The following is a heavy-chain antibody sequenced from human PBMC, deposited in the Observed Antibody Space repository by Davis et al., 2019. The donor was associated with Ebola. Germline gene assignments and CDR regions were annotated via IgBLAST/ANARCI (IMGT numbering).Heavy chain of an antibody. V-gene: IGHV1-2*04. CDR1: GYTFTGYY. D-gene: IGHD6-13*01. CDR3: ATNSGGIAAAGKGYYYYGMDV. J-gene: IGHJ6*02. Sequence: ASVTVSCKASGYTFTGYYMHWVRQAPGQGLEWMGWINPNSGGTNSAQKFQGWVTMTRDTSISTAYMELSRLRSDDTAVYYCATNSGGIAAAGKGYYYYGMDVWGQGTTVTVSS. CDR2: INPNSGGT.